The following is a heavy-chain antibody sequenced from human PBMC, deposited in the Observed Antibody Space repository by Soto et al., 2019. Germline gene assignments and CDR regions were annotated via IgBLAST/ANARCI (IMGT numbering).Heavy chain of an antibody. CDR2: IIPILGIA. J-gene: IGHJ6*02. Sequence: QVQLVQSGAEVKKPGSSVKVSCKASGGTFSSYTISWVRQAPGQGLEWMGRIIPILGIANYAQKFQGRVTITADKSTSTAYMELSSLRSEDTAVYYCARDTAPYYDSSGDYYGIVVWGQGTTVTVSS. V-gene: IGHV1-69*08. D-gene: IGHD3-22*01. CDR1: GGTFSSYT. CDR3: ARDTAPYYDSSGDYYGIVV.